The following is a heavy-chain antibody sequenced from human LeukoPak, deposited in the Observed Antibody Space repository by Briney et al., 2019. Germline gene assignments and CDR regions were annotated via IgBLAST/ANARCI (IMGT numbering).Heavy chain of an antibody. CDR2: IYPGDSDT. Sequence: GESLKISCKGSGYTFFTYWIGWVRQMPGKGLEWMGIIYPGDSDTRYSPSFQGQVTISADKSISTAYLQWSSLKASDTAMYYCARQSAAGPSLSWFDPWGQGTLVTVSS. V-gene: IGHV5-51*01. D-gene: IGHD6-13*01. CDR1: GYTFFTYW. J-gene: IGHJ5*02. CDR3: ARQSAAGPSLSWFDP.